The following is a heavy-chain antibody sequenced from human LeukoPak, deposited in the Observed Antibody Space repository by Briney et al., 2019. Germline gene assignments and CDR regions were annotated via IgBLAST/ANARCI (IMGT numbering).Heavy chain of an antibody. V-gene: IGHV1-2*02. Sequence: GASVKVSCKASGYTFTGYYMHWVRQAPGQGLEWMGWINPNSGGTNYAQKFQGRVTMTRDTSISTAYMELSRLRSDDTAVYYCARADENYDFWSGYHNRAFDIWGQGTMVTVSS. J-gene: IGHJ3*02. CDR2: INPNSGGT. CDR1: GYTFTGYY. CDR3: ARADENYDFWSGYHNRAFDI. D-gene: IGHD3-3*01.